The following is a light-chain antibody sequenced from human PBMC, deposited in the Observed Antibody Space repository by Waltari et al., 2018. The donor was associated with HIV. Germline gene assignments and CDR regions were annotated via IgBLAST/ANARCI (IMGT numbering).Light chain of an antibody. CDR1: SSDVGNYNY. CDR2: DVN. V-gene: IGLV2-14*03. Sequence: QSALTQPASVSGSPGQSITLSCTGTSSDVGNYNYVSWYQHHPGEAPKLMFFDVNNRPSGVSNRFSGSKSGNTASLTISGLQAEDEADYYCSSYTSSSHYVFGPGTKVTVL. J-gene: IGLJ1*01. CDR3: SSYTSSSHYV.